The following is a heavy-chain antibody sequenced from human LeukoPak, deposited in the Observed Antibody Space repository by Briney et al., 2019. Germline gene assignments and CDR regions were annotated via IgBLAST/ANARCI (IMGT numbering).Heavy chain of an antibody. CDR1: EFTFSNYA. CDR2: ITGSGGST. D-gene: IGHD3-3*01. J-gene: IGHJ4*02. CDR3: ARDERLLSFLK. Sequence: GGSLRLSCAASEFTFSNYAMSWVRQAPGKGLEWVSGITGSGGSTYYADSVKGRFTISRDNSKNTLYLQMNSLRAEDTAIYYCARDERLLSFLKWGQGTLVTVSS. V-gene: IGHV3-23*01.